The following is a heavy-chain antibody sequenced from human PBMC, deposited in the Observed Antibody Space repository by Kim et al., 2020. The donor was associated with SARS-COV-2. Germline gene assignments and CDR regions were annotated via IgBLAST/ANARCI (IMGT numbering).Heavy chain of an antibody. V-gene: IGHV4-34*01. D-gene: IGHD5-12*01. Sequence: SRVTISVDTSKNQFSLKLSSVTAADTAVYYCARGGHRRDGYNQGPSYFDYWGQGTLVTVSS. CDR3: ARGGHRRDGYNQGPSYFDY. J-gene: IGHJ4*02.